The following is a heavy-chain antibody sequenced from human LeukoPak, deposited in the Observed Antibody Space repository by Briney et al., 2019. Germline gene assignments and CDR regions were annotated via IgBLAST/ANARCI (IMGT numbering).Heavy chain of an antibody. J-gene: IGHJ3*02. Sequence: GGSLRLSCAASGFTVSSNYMSWVRQAPGKGLEWVSVIYSDGNTYYADSVKGRFTISRDNSKNTLYLQMNSLRVEDTAVYYCAKAGFYDILTDGLDIWGQGTMVIVSS. V-gene: IGHV3-66*01. CDR1: GFTVSSNY. D-gene: IGHD3-9*01. CDR3: AKAGFYDILTDGLDI. CDR2: IYSDGNT.